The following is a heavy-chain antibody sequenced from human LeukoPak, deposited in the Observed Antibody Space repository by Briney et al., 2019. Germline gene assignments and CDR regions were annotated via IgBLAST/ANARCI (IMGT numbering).Heavy chain of an antibody. CDR1: GFTFDDYA. CDR3: AKGQQWLVRSYFDY. J-gene: IGHJ4*02. Sequence: GGSLRLSXAASGFTFDDYAMHWVWQAPGKGLEWVSGISWNSGSIGYADSVKGRFTISRDNAKNSLYLQMNSLRAEDMALYYCAKGQQWLVRSYFDYWGQGTLVTVSS. D-gene: IGHD6-19*01. V-gene: IGHV3-9*03. CDR2: ISWNSGSI.